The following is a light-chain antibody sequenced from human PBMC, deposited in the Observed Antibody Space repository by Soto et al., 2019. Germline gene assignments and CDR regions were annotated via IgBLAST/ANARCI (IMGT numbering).Light chain of an antibody. CDR1: QGISSY. CDR2: AAS. Sequence: IHSTQSPSSLSPSLAHRFTITFRSSQGISSYLAWNQQKPGKAPKLLIYAASTLQSGVPSRFSGSGSGTDLTLTISSLQPEDFATYYCQQLNSYPWTFGQGTKV. V-gene: IGKV1-9*01. J-gene: IGKJ1*01. CDR3: QQLNSYPWT.